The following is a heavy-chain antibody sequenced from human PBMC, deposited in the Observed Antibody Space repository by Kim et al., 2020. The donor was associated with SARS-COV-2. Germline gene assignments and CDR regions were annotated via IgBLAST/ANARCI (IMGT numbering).Heavy chain of an antibody. CDR1: GFTFSSYA. V-gene: IGHV3-30*04. CDR3: ARDGDFNYDIVTGSPNYYYYGMHV. D-gene: IGHD3-9*01. Sequence: GGSLRLSCAASGFTFSSYAMHWVRQAPGKGLEWVAVISYDGSNKYYADSVKGRFTISRDNSKHTLYLQMNSLRAEDTAGYYCARDGDFNYDIVTGSPNYYYYGMHVWAQEPTVTVS. J-gene: IGHJ6*02. CDR2: ISYDGSNK.